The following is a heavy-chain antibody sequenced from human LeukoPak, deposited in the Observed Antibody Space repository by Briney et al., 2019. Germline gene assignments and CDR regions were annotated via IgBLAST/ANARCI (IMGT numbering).Heavy chain of an antibody. Sequence: GGSLRLSCAASGFTFSSYSMNWVRQAPGKGLEWVSSISSSSSYIYYADSVKGRFTISRDNAKNSLYLQMNSLRAEDTAVYYCARVVGATPFYYYMDVWGKGTTVTISS. CDR1: GFTFSSYS. V-gene: IGHV3-21*04. J-gene: IGHJ6*03. D-gene: IGHD1-26*01. CDR3: ARVVGATPFYYYMDV. CDR2: ISSSSSYI.